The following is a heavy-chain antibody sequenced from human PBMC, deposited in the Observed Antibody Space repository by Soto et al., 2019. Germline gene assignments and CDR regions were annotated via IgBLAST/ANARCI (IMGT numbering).Heavy chain of an antibody. D-gene: IGHD6-13*01. Sequence: KPSETLSLTCTVSVGSISSGGYYWSWIRQHPGKGLEWIGYIYYSGSTYYNPSLKSRVTISVDTSKNQFSLKLSSVTAADTAVYYCASCLGSSWYGSDYYYGMDVWGQGTTVTVSS. J-gene: IGHJ6*02. CDR2: IYYSGST. CDR1: VGSISSGGYY. V-gene: IGHV4-31*03. CDR3: ASCLGSSWYGSDYYYGMDV.